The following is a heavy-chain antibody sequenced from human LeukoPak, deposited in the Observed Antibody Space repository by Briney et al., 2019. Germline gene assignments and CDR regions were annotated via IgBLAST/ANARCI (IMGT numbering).Heavy chain of an antibody. CDR1: GGSITSNHYY. CDR2: ISYGGST. Sequence: PSETQSLTCTVSGGSITSNHYYWGWIRQPPGKGLEWIGSISYGGSTHYNPSLKSRVTMSVDTSKNQFSLKLRSVTATDTAVYHCATSPGADYGGDHWFDPWGQGTLVTVSS. J-gene: IGHJ5*02. D-gene: IGHD4-23*01. CDR3: ATSPGADYGGDHWFDP. V-gene: IGHV4-39*01.